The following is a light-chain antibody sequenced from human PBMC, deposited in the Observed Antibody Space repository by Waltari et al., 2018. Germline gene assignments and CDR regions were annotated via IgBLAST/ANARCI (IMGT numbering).Light chain of an antibody. CDR3: QQYNNWRT. V-gene: IGKV3-15*01. CDR2: RAS. Sequence: EVLMTQSPATLSVSPGERATLSCRASQSISRNLAWYQQKPGQAPRLLIYRASTRDTGIPDRFSGSGSETEFTLTISSLQSEDFAVYYCQQYNNWRTFGQGTKLEIK. J-gene: IGKJ2*01. CDR1: QSISRN.